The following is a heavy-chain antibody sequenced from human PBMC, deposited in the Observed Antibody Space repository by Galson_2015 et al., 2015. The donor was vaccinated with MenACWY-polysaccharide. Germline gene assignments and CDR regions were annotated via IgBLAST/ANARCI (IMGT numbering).Heavy chain of an antibody. Sequence: SLRLSCAASRFIFGSYSMSWVRQAPGKGLEWVSSISSSSSSYIYYTDSVKGRFTISRDNAKNLLYLKMNSLRAEDTAVYYCARDGLIGASLDVWGQGTTVTVSS. CDR3: ARDGLIGASLDV. V-gene: IGHV3-21*06. CDR2: ISSSSSSYI. D-gene: IGHD1-26*01. J-gene: IGHJ6*02. CDR1: RFIFGSYS.